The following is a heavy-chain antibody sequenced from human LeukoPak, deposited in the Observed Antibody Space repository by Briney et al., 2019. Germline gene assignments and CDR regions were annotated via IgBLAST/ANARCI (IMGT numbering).Heavy chain of an antibody. CDR1: GFTFSSYA. D-gene: IGHD2-8*01. Sequence: PGGSLRLSCVASGFTFSSYAMHWVRQAPGKGLEWLAVISYDGTNKFYADSVKGRFAISRDNSKNTLYLQMNSLRAEDTAVYYCASGTKALDYWGQGTLVTVSS. CDR3: ASGTKALDY. J-gene: IGHJ4*02. V-gene: IGHV3-30*09. CDR2: ISYDGTNK.